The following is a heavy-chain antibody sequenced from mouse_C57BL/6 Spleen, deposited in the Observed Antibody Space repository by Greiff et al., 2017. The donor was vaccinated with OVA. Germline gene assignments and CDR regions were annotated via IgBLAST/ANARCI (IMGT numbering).Heavy chain of an antibody. CDR3: ARSYGSGGFAY. D-gene: IGHD1-1*01. CDR2: IYPGDGGT. Sequence: VKLVESGPELVKPGASVKISCKASGYAFSSSWMNWVKQRPGKGLEWIGRIYPGDGGTNYNGKFKGKATLTADKSSSTAYMQLSSLTSEDSAVYFCARSYGSGGFAYWGQGTLVTVSA. CDR1: GYAFSSSW. J-gene: IGHJ3*01. V-gene: IGHV1-82*01.